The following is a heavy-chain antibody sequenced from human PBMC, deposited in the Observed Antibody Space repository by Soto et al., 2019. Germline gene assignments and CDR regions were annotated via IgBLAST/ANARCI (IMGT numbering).Heavy chain of an antibody. Sequence: PSETLSLTCNVSGASLDRSNYYWDWIRQSPGKGLEWIGTTYYNGNAYYNPSLRSRVTMSVDTSKNQFSLKLMSVTAADTAVYYCARHFVAVVIKGWGYWGKGTLVPVSS. J-gene: IGHJ4*02. CDR1: GASLDRSNYY. CDR2: TYYNGNA. V-gene: IGHV4-39*01. CDR3: ARHFVAVVIKGWGY. D-gene: IGHD3-22*01.